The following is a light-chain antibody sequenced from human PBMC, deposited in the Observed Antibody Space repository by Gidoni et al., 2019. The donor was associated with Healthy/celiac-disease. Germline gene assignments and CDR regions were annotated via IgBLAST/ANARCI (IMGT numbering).Light chain of an antibody. J-gene: IGKJ2*01. Sequence: EIVLTQSPGTLSLSPGESATLSCRASQSVSSSDLAWYQQKPGQAPRLLIYVASSRATGIPDRFSGSGSGTDFTLTISRLEPEDFAVYYCQQYGSSPRYTFGQGTKLEIK. CDR2: VAS. CDR3: QQYGSSPRYT. V-gene: IGKV3-20*01. CDR1: QSVSSSD.